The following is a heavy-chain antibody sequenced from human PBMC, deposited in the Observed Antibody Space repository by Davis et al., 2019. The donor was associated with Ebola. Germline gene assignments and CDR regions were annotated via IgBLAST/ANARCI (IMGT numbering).Heavy chain of an antibody. J-gene: IGHJ4*02. CDR1: GFTFSSYS. Sequence: GSLRLSCAASGFTFSSYSMNWIRQPPGKGLEWIGEINHSGSTNYNPSLKSRVTISVDTSKNQFSLKLSSVTAADTAVYYCARLTYGMTYDYWGQGTLVTVSS. CDR2: INHSGST. V-gene: IGHV4-34*01. CDR3: ARLTYGMTYDY. D-gene: IGHD3-9*01.